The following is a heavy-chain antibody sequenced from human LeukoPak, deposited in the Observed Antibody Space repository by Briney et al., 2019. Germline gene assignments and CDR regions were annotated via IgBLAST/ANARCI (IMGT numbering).Heavy chain of an antibody. Sequence: SGGSLRLSCAASGFTFSSYWMHWVRQAPGKGLVWVSRINSDGSSTSYADSVKGRFTIPRDNSKNTLYLQMNSLRAEDTAVYYCAKFLPTHIVVANYYFDYWGQGTLVTVSS. CDR2: INSDGSST. CDR1: GFTFSSYW. CDR3: AKFLPTHIVVANYYFDY. J-gene: IGHJ4*02. D-gene: IGHD2-21*01. V-gene: IGHV3-74*01.